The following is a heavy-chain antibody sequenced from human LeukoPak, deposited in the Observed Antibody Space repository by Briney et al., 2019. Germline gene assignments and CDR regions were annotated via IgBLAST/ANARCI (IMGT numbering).Heavy chain of an antibody. V-gene: IGHV4-38-2*01. CDR3: ARVRYYGSGTYPIVGPFDY. J-gene: IGHJ4*02. CDR1: DYSISSGYY. Sequence: SETLSLTCAVSDYSISSGYYWGWIRQPPGKGLEWTGSIYHSGNTYYNPSLKSRVTISVDTSKNQFSVKLNSVTAAETAVYYCARVRYYGSGTYPIVGPFDYWGQGTLVTVSS. D-gene: IGHD3-10*01. CDR2: IYHSGNT.